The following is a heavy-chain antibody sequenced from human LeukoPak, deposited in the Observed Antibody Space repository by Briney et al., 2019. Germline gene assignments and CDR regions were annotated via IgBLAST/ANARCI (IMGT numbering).Heavy chain of an antibody. CDR2: INHSGST. CDR1: GGSFSGYY. CDR3: ARDRQWLVDSFDY. V-gene: IGHV4-34*01. J-gene: IGHJ4*02. Sequence: SETLALTCAVYGGSFSGYYWSWIRQPPGKGLEWIGEINHSGSTNYNPSLKSRVTISVDTSKNQFSLKLSSVTAADTAVYYCARDRQWLVDSFDYWGQGTLVTVSS. D-gene: IGHD6-19*01.